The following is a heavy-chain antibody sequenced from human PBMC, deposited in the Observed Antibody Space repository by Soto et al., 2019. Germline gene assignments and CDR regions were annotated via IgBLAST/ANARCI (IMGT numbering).Heavy chain of an antibody. J-gene: IGHJ4*02. CDR3: ARDDSSGYYYFFDY. D-gene: IGHD3-22*01. V-gene: IGHV3-33*01. CDR2: IWYDGSNK. CDR1: GFTFSSYG. Sequence: HPGGSLRLSCAASGFTFSSYGMHWVRQAPGKGLEWVAVIWYDGSNKYYADSVKGRFTISRDNSKNTLYLQMNSLRAEDTAVYYCARDDSSGYYYFFDYWGQGTLVTVSS.